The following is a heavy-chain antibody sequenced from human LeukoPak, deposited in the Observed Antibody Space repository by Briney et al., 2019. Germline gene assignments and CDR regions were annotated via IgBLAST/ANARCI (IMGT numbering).Heavy chain of an antibody. D-gene: IGHD2-15*01. CDR2: ISCSSGYR. Sequence: PGGSLRLSCAASGFTFSSYGMMWVRRAPGKGLEWVSTISCSSGYRYYADSVKGRFTLSRDNSQNTLSLHMNSLRDDDTALFECARADRGVNADCICYLDVWGKGTTVTIS. V-gene: IGHV3-23*01. J-gene: IGHJ6*03. CDR3: ARADRGVNADCICYLDV. CDR1: GFTFSSYG.